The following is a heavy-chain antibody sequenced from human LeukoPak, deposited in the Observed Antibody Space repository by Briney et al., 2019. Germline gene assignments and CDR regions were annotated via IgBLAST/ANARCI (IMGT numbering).Heavy chain of an antibody. Sequence: PGGSLRLTCAASGFTFSSYSINGVRQAPGKGLDWVSSTSSSGTYTSFADSVKGRFTISRDNAKNSLSLQMNSLRAEDTAVYYCARGSMGGTFDYWGQGTLVTVSA. J-gene: IGHJ4*02. D-gene: IGHD2/OR15-2a*01. CDR3: ARGSMGGTFDY. CDR1: GFTFSSYS. V-gene: IGHV3-21*06. CDR2: TSSSGTYT.